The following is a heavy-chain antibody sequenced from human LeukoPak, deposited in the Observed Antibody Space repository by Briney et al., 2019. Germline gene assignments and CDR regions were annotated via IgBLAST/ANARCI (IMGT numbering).Heavy chain of an antibody. V-gene: IGHV1-69*13. CDR1: GGTFSSYA. CDR2: IIPIFGTA. Sequence: ASVKVSCKASGGTFSSYAISWVRQALGQGLEWMGGIIPIFGTANYAQKFQGRVTITADESTSTAYMELSSLRSEDTAVYYCARSSYDSSGYSAQGGYYYYMDVWGKGTTVTVSS. CDR3: ARSSYDSSGYSAQGGYYYYMDV. D-gene: IGHD3-22*01. J-gene: IGHJ6*03.